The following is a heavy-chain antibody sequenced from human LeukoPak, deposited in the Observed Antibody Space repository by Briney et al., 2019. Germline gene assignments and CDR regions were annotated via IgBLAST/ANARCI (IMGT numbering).Heavy chain of an antibody. CDR1: GFTFSSYA. CDR3: AKSPEMYYDFWSGPLDY. J-gene: IGHJ4*02. Sequence: GGSLRLSCAASGFTFSSYAMSRVRQAPGKGLEWVSAISGSGGSTYYANSVKGRFTISRDNSKNTLYLQMNSLRAEDTAVYYCAKSPEMYYDFWSGPLDYWGQGTLVTVSS. V-gene: IGHV3-23*01. CDR2: ISGSGGST. D-gene: IGHD3-3*01.